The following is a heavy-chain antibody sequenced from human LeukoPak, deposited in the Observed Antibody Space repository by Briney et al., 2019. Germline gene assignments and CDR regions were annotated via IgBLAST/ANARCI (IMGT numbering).Heavy chain of an antibody. Sequence: GGSLRLXCAASGFTFSGSAMHWVRQASGKGLEWVGRIRSKANSYATAYAASVKGRFTISRDDSKNTAYLQMNSLKTEDTAVYYCTRSTVTDGDGYWGQGTLVTASS. CDR3: TRSTVTDGDGY. CDR2: IRSKANSYAT. V-gene: IGHV3-73*01. D-gene: IGHD4-17*01. J-gene: IGHJ4*02. CDR1: GFTFSGSA.